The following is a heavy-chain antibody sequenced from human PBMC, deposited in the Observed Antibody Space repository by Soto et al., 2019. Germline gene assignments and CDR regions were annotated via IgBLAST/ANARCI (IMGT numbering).Heavy chain of an antibody. J-gene: IGHJ4*02. CDR3: AHRQRTVVVGAPFDL. V-gene: IGHV2-5*02. Sequence: QITLRESGPTLVQPTQTLTLTCTLSGVSLTTSGVGVGWIRQPPGKALEWLALIYWDDDKRFNPSLKSRLAITRDTSKNQVVMTMTDMAPVDTAIYYCAHRQRTVVVGAPFDLWGQGSQVTVSS. CDR1: GVSLTTSGVG. CDR2: IYWDDDK. D-gene: IGHD2-15*01.